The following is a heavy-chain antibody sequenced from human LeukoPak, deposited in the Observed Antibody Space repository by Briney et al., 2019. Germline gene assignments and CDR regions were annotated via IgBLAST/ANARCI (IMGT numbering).Heavy chain of an antibody. Sequence: SETLSLTCAVSGYSISSGYYWGWIRQPPGKGLEWIGSIYHSGSTYYNPSLKSRVTISVDTSKNQFSLKLSSVTAADTAVYYCARMGYYYDSSRLDPWGQGTLVTVSS. CDR2: IYHSGST. V-gene: IGHV4-38-2*01. D-gene: IGHD3-22*01. J-gene: IGHJ5*02. CDR3: ARMGYYYDSSRLDP. CDR1: GYSISSGYY.